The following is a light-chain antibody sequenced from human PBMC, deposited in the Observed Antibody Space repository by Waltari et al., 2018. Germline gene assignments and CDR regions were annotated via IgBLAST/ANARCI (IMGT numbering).Light chain of an antibody. CDR2: WAS. Sequence: DIVMTQSPDSLGVSLGERATINCQSSQTVLFNSNDKNYLAWYQQKPGQPPKLLIYWASTRESGVPDRFSGSGSGTDFTLTISALQAEDVAVYYCQQYYTSPFTFGPGTIVDLK. J-gene: IGKJ3*01. CDR1: QTVLFNSNDKNY. CDR3: QQYYTSPFT. V-gene: IGKV4-1*01.